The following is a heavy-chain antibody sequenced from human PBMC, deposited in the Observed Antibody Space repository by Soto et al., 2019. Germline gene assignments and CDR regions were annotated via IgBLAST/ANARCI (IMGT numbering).Heavy chain of an antibody. J-gene: IGHJ4*02. D-gene: IGHD3-22*01. CDR3: ARGGSGYTWFNEF. Sequence: SVKVSCKASGGLFSSYPISWVRQVPGQGLEWMGGIIPVFQTAYYTQRFQGRVTITADESTNTAYMELSSLRSEDTATYYCARGGSGYTWFNEFWGQGTLVTVSS. CDR1: GGLFSSYP. CDR2: IIPVFQTA. V-gene: IGHV1-69*13.